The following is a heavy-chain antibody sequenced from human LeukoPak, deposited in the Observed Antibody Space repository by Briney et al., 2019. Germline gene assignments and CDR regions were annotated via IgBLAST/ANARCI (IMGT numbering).Heavy chain of an antibody. V-gene: IGHV3-23*01. Sequence: GGSLRLPCAASGFTFSSYAMSWVRQAPGKGLEWVSAISGSGGSTYYADSVKGRFTISRDNSKNTLYLQMNSLRAEDTAVYYCAKDSYDSSGYWGYYYYGMDVWGQGTTVTVSS. CDR2: ISGSGGST. J-gene: IGHJ6*02. CDR1: GFTFSSYA. CDR3: AKDSYDSSGYWGYYYYGMDV. D-gene: IGHD3-22*01.